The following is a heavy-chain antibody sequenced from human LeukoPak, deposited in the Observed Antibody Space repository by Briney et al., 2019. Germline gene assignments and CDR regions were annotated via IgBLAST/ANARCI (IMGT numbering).Heavy chain of an antibody. CDR1: GGSFSGYY. CDR2: INHSGST. V-gene: IGHV4-34*01. D-gene: IGHD2-21*02. J-gene: IGHJ4*02. Sequence: SETLSLTCAVYGGSFSGYYWSWIRQPPGKGLERIGEINHSGSTNYNPSLKSRVTISVDTSKNQFSLKLSSVTAADTAVYYCARGPYCGGDCYSHLDYWGQGTLVTVSS. CDR3: ARGPYCGGDCYSHLDY.